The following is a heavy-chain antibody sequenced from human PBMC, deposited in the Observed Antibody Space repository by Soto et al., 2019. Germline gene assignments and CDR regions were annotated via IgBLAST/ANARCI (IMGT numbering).Heavy chain of an antibody. V-gene: IGHV1-18*04. CDR1: GYTFTSYG. CDR2: ISAYNGNT. J-gene: IGHJ6*02. Sequence: ASVKVSCKASGYTFTSYGISWVRQAPGQGLEWMGWISAYNGNTNYAQKLQGRVTMTTDTSTSTAYMELRSLRSDDTAVYYCARVRGVVVPAATLHYYYYGMDVWGQGTTVTVSS. D-gene: IGHD2-2*01. CDR3: ARVRGVVVPAATLHYYYYGMDV.